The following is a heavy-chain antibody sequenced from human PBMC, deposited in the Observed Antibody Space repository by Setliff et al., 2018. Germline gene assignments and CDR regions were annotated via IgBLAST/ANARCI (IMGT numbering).Heavy chain of an antibody. Sequence: PSETLSLTCTVSGGSINNYHWNWIRQPPGKGLEWIGYVGYNGNTHYNPSLNSLVTMSVDTSKNQFSLKLTSVSAADTAVYYCARWGENSGRPDWRAFDILGQGTMVTV. V-gene: IGHV4-59*01. CDR2: VGYNGNT. CDR3: ARWGENSGRPDWRAFDI. J-gene: IGHJ3*02. CDR1: GGSINNYH. D-gene: IGHD1-26*01.